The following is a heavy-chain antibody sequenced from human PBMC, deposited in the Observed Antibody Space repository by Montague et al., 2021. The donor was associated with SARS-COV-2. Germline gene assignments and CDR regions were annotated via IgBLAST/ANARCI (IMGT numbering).Heavy chain of an antibody. CDR1: GFTFTNYA. Sequence: SLRLSCAASGFTFTNYAMGWVRQAPGKGLEWVSTIDYSGTYTYYADSVRGRFTISRDNSRNTLSLQMGSLRGDDTAVYYCAAGHCDTGACHGRGYDAWGQGTQVTVSS. CDR2: IDYSGTYT. D-gene: IGHD2-2*03. J-gene: IGHJ5*02. CDR3: AAGHCDTGACHGRGYDA. V-gene: IGHV3-23*01.